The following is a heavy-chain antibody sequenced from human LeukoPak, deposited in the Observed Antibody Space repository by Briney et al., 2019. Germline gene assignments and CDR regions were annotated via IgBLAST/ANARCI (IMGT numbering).Heavy chain of an antibody. CDR3: ARADSSGYYVGY. V-gene: IGHV4-59*01. J-gene: IGHJ4*02. D-gene: IGHD3-22*01. Sequence: SETLSLTCTVSGGSISSYYWSWIRQPPGKGLEWIGHIYYSGSTNYNPSLKSRVTISVDTSKNQFSLKLSSVTAADTAVYYRARADSSGYYVGYWGQGTLVTVSS. CDR2: IYYSGST. CDR1: GGSISSYY.